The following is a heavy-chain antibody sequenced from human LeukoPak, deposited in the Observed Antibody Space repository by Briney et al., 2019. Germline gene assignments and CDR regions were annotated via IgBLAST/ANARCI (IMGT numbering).Heavy chain of an antibody. D-gene: IGHD2-15*01. J-gene: IGHJ6*02. CDR3: ARTLDCSSSSCSYGMDV. CDR1: GFNFTAFW. Sequence: GGSLRLSCAASGFNFTAFWMSWVRQTPEKGLEFVANINRDSSVKNYVDSVKGRFTISRDNAKNSLYLQMTSLRAEDTAVYYCARTLDCSSSSCSYGMDVWGQGTTVTVPS. V-gene: IGHV3-7*03. CDR2: INRDSSVK.